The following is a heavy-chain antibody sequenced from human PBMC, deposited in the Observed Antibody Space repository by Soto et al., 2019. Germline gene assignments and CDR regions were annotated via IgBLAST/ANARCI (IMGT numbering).Heavy chain of an antibody. CDR2: INHSGST. D-gene: IGHD6-19*01. CDR3: ARRSNPSSIAVAGTLYNWFDP. J-gene: IGHJ5*02. CDR1: GGSFSGYY. V-gene: IGHV4-34*01. Sequence: PSETLSLTCAVYGGSFSGYYWSWIRQPPGKGLEWIGEINHSGSTNYNPSLKSRVTISVDTSKNQFSLKLSSVTAADTAVYYCARRSNPSSIAVAGTLYNWFDPWGQGTLVTVSS.